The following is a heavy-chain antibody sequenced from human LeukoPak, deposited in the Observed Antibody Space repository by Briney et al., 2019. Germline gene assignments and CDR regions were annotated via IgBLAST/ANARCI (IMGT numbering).Heavy chain of an antibody. CDR1: GYTFTSYD. J-gene: IGHJ4*02. CDR3: ARTDGDLDY. Sequence: ASVKVSCKDSGYTFTSYDINWVRQATGQGLEWVGWMNTKSGYTGSAQKFQGRVTMTRTTSISTAYLELSSLTSEDTAVYYCARTDGDLDYWGQGSLVTVSS. D-gene: IGHD4-17*01. CDR2: MNTKSGYT. V-gene: IGHV1-8*02.